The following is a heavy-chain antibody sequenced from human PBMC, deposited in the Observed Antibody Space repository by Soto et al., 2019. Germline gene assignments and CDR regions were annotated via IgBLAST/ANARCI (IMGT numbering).Heavy chain of an antibody. D-gene: IGHD4-17*01. CDR1: GGSVSGYF. J-gene: IGHJ3*02. V-gene: IGHV4-34*01. CDR3: ARHYGRAFDI. CDR2: IYYSGST. Sequence: QVQLQEWGAGLLKPSETLSLTCSVYGGSVSGYFWSWIRQPPGRGLEWLGQIYYSGSTSYKPSLKSRLSISVDTSKSQLSLKMTSVTAADTAVYYCARHYGRAFDIWGQGTMVNVSS.